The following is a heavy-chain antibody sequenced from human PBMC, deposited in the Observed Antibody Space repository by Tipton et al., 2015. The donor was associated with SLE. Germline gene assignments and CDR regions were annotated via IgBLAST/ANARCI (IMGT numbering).Heavy chain of an antibody. J-gene: IGHJ5*02. V-gene: IGHV4-34*01. CDR3: ARAPIPNDSSGSGWFDP. CDR1: GGSFSGYY. CDR2: INHSGST. D-gene: IGHD3-22*01. Sequence: TLSLTCAVYGGSFSGYYWSWIRQPPGKGLEWIGEINHSGSTNYNPSLKSRVTISVDTSKNQFSLKLSSVTAADTAVYYCARAPIPNDSSGSGWFDPGGQGPLVPVSS.